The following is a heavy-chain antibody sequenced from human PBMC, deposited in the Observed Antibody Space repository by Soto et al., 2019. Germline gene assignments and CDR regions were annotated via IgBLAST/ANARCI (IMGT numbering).Heavy chain of an antibody. CDR2: VNPNSGNT. CDR1: GYTFTNYD. J-gene: IGHJ4*02. V-gene: IGHV1-8*01. CDR3: ARGRGYSYGYSDY. Sequence: ASVKVSCKASGYTFTNYDINWVRQATGRGLEWMGWVNPNSGNTGYAQKFQGRVTMTRNTSISTAYMELSSLRSEDTAVYYCARGRGYSYGYSDYWGQGTLVTVSS. D-gene: IGHD5-18*01.